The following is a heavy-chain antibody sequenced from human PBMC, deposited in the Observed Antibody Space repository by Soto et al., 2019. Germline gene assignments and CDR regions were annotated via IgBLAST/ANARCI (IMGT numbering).Heavy chain of an antibody. J-gene: IGHJ3*02. CDR3: ARDGGRDIEVLVEDFDI. Sequence: SXKVSCMASGYTXNGYYMHFVRQSPGQGLEWIGRINPNSGGTNYVQKFQGRVTMNRDTSTSKAYMELSRLRYDETAVYYCARDGGRDIEVLVEDFDIWAQWTMVTV. D-gene: IGHD2-15*01. V-gene: IGHV1-2*06. CDR1: GYTXNGYY. CDR2: INPNSGGT.